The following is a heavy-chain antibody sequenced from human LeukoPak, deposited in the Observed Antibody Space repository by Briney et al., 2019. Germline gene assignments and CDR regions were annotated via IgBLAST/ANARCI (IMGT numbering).Heavy chain of an antibody. CDR2: INTNTGNP. Sequence: ASVKASCKASGYTFTSYAMNWVRQAPGQGLEWMGWINTNTGNPTYAQGFTGRFVFSLDTSVSTAYLQISSLKAEDTAVYYCARSSSTYYYYGMDVWGQGTTVTVSS. CDR3: ARSSSTYYYYGMDV. V-gene: IGHV7-4-1*02. J-gene: IGHJ6*02. D-gene: IGHD6-6*01. CDR1: GYTFTSYA.